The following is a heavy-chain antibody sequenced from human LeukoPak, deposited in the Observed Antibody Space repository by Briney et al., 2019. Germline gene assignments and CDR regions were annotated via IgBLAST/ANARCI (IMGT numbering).Heavy chain of an antibody. CDR2: ISSSSSTI. D-gene: IGHD6-19*01. CDR1: GFTFSSYS. Sequence: GGSLRLSCAASGFTFSSYSMNWVRQAPGKGLEWVSYISSSSSTIYYADSVKGRFTISRDNAKNSLYLQMNSLRAEDTAVYYCAREARYSSGWYRRNYFDYWGQGTLVTVSS. CDR3: AREARYSSGWYRRNYFDY. V-gene: IGHV3-48*04. J-gene: IGHJ4*02.